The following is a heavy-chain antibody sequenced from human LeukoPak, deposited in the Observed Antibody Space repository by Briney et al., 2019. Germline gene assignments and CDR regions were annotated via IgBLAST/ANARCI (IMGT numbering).Heavy chain of an antibody. CDR3: ASAPFLLDAFAI. V-gene: IGHV4-59*08. CDR2: IYYSGST. D-gene: IGHD2/OR15-2a*01. J-gene: IGHJ3*02. Sequence: TSSETLSLTCTVSGGSISSYYWSWIRQPPGKGLEWIGYIYYSGSTNYNPSLKSRVTISVDTSKNQFSLKLSSVTAADTAVYYCASAPFLLDAFAIWGQGTMVTVSS. CDR1: GGSISSYY.